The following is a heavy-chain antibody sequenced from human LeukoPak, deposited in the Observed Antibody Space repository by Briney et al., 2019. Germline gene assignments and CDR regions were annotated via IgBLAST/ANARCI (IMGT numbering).Heavy chain of an antibody. V-gene: IGHV3-23*01. CDR1: GFTSSSYA. J-gene: IGHJ4*02. Sequence: GGSLRLSCAASGFTSSSYAMSWVRQAPGKGLEWVSAISGSGGNTFYADSVKGRFTISRDNSKNTLYLQMNSLRAEDTAVYYCAASIVVVVAAVDYWGQGTLVTVSS. CDR2: ISGSGGNT. D-gene: IGHD2-15*01. CDR3: AASIVVVVAAVDY.